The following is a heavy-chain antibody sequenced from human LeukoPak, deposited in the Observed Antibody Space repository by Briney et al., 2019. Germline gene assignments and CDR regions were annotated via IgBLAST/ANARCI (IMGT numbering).Heavy chain of an antibody. CDR3: ARSGCSSTSCYRWYYFDY. CDR2: INHSGST. CDR1: GGSFSGYY. V-gene: IGHV4-34*01. D-gene: IGHD2-2*01. Sequence: SETLSLTCAVYGGSFSGYYWSWIRQPPGKGLEWIGEINHSGSTNYNPSLKSRVTISVDTSKNQFSLKLSSVAAADTAVYYCARSGCSSTSCYRWYYFDYWGQGTLATVSS. J-gene: IGHJ4*02.